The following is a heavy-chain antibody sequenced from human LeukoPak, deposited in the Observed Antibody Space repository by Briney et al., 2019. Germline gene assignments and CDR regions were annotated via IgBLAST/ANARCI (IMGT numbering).Heavy chain of an antibody. J-gene: IGHJ6*03. D-gene: IGHD3-16*02. CDR3: ARVDDYVWGSYRFHYYYMDV. Sequence: SETLSLTCTVSGGSISSYYWSWIRQPPGKGLEWIGYIYYSGSTNYNPSLKSRVTISVDTSKNQFSLKLSSVTAADTAVYYCARVDDYVWGSYRFHYYYMDVWGKGTTVTASS. V-gene: IGHV4-59*01. CDR1: GGSISSYY. CDR2: IYYSGST.